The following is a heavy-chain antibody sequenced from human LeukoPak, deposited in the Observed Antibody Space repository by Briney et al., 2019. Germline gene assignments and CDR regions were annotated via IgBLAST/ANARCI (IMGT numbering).Heavy chain of an antibody. CDR2: ISYDGSNK. V-gene: IGHV3-30-3*01. CDR1: RLIFSTYA. CDR3: ARDAYDKNGYYRIFDS. Sequence: GRPLRLSCAASRLIFSTYAMHWVRQAPGKGLEWVAVISYDGSNKYFADSVKGRFTISRDNSKNTLYLQMNSLRADDTAVYYCARDAYDKNGYYRIFDSWGQGTLVTVSS. D-gene: IGHD3-22*01. J-gene: IGHJ4*02.